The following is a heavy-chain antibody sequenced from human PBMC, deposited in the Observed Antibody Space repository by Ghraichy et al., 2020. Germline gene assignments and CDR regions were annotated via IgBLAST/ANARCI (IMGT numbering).Heavy chain of an antibody. J-gene: IGHJ4*02. Sequence: GGSLRLSCAASGFTFTSYAMSWVRQAPGKGLEWVSGISGNGGSTYYADSVKGRFTISRDNSKNTLYLQMNSLRAEDTAIYYCAKQGSGSSMVVLVRYPPDYWGQGTLVTVSS. CDR1: GFTFTSYA. CDR3: AKQGSGSSMVVLVRYPPDY. V-gene: IGHV3-23*01. D-gene: IGHD3-10*01. CDR2: ISGNGGST.